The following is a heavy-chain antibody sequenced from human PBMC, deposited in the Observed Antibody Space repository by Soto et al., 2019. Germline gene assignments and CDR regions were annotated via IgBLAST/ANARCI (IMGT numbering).Heavy chain of an antibody. CDR1: GGSISSSSYY. D-gene: IGHD6-19*01. J-gene: IGHJ4*02. Sequence: QLQLQESGPGLVKPSETLSLTCTVSGGSISSSSYYWGWIRQPPGKGLEWIGSIYYSGSTYYNPSLKSRVTISVDTCKNQFSLKLSSVTAADTAVYYCARLPSYISGWYGTYWGQGTLVTVSS. CDR2: IYYSGST. V-gene: IGHV4-39*01. CDR3: ARLPSYISGWYGTY.